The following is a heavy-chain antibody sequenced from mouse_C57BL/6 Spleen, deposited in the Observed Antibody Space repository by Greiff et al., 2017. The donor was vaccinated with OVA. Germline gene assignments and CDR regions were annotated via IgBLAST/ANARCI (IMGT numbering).Heavy chain of an antibody. J-gene: IGHJ4*01. CDR3: ARFGNYAMDY. Sequence: VQLQQSGPELVKPGASVKISCKASGYTFTDYYMNWVKQSHGKSLEWIGDINPNNGGTSYNQKFKGKATLTVDKSSITAYMELRSLTSEDSAVYYCARFGNYAMDYWGQGTSVTVSS. V-gene: IGHV1-26*01. CDR1: GYTFTDYY. CDR2: INPNNGGT. D-gene: IGHD1-1*02.